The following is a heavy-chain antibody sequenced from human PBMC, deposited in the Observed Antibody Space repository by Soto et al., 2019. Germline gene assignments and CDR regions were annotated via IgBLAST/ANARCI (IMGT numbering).Heavy chain of an antibody. Sequence: EVQLVESGGGLVQPGGSLRLSCAASGFTFSSYSMNWFRQAPGKGLEWVSYISSSSSTIYYADYVKGRFTISRDNATNSLYMQMNSLRAEDTAVYYCASKYDYVALHYYYYGMAVWGQWTTVTVSS. V-gene: IGHV3-48*01. D-gene: IGHD3-16*01. J-gene: IGHJ6*02. CDR3: ASKYDYVALHYYYYGMAV. CDR2: ISSSSSTI. CDR1: GFTFSSYS.